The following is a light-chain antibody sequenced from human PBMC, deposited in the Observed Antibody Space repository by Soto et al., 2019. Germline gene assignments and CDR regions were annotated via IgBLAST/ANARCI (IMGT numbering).Light chain of an antibody. CDR2: GAF. CDR3: QQRNIWPPVT. CDR1: PSVTNY. Sequence: NVFTQSPATLSVSPGEGATLSCRASPSVTNYLAWYQQKPGQAPRLLIYGAFNRATGIPARFSGSGSGTDFTLTISSLEPEDFAVYYCQQRNIWPPVTFGQGTRLEIK. V-gene: IGKV3-11*01. J-gene: IGKJ5*01.